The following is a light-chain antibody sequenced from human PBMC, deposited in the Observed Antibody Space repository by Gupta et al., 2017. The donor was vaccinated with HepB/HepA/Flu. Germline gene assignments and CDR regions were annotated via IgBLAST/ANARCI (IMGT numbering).Light chain of an antibody. CDR2: AAS. CDR3: QQLLQSPYT. CDR1: QDISSY. J-gene: IGKJ1*01. V-gene: IGKV1-9*01. Sequence: DNQLTQSPSFLSASVGDSVTLTCRATQDISSYLAWYQQKPGKVPEVLIYAASTLQSGVPARFSGSGSGTEFTLTINSLQPEDVATYYCQQLLQSPYTFGQGTKVEIK.